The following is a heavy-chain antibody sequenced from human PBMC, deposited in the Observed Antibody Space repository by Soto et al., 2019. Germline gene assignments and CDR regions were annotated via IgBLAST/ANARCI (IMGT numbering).Heavy chain of an antibody. V-gene: IGHV1-2*04. J-gene: IGHJ3*02. CDR2: INPNSGGT. Sequence: GASVKVSCKASGYTFTGYYMHWVRQAPGQGLEWMGRINPNSGGTNYAQKFQGWVTMTRDTSISTAYMELSRLRSDDTAVYYCAREEGIGQWLVDAFDIWGQGTMVTVSS. CDR3: AREEGIGQWLVDAFDI. D-gene: IGHD6-19*01. CDR1: GYTFTGYY.